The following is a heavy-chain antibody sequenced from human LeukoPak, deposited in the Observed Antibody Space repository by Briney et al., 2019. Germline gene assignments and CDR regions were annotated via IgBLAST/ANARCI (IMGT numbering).Heavy chain of an antibody. CDR2: ISGSGGST. Sequence: GGSLRLSCAASGFTFSSYAMSWVRQAPGKGLEWVSAISGSGGSTYYADSVKGRFTISRDNSKNTLYLQMNSLRAEDTAVYYCAKDIPPGIVVVVAATLHGMDVWGQGTTVTISS. CDR3: AKDIPPGIVVVVAATLHGMDV. J-gene: IGHJ6*02. V-gene: IGHV3-23*01. D-gene: IGHD2-15*01. CDR1: GFTFSSYA.